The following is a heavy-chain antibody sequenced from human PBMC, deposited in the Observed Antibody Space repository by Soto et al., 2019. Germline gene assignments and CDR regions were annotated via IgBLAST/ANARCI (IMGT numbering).Heavy chain of an antibody. CDR3: AKGDKTSVWAAKFDP. CDR1: GFTFDDYA. D-gene: IGHD3-16*01. J-gene: IGHJ5*02. Sequence: GGSLRLSCAASGFTFDDYAMHWVRQAPGKGLEWVSGISWNSGSIGYADSVKGRFTISRDNAKNSLYLQMNSLRAEDTALYYCAKGDKTSVWAAKFDPWGQGTLVTVSS. CDR2: ISWNSGSI. V-gene: IGHV3-9*01.